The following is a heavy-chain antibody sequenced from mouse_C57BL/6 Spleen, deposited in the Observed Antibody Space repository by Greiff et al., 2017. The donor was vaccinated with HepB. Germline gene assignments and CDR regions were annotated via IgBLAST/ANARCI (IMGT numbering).Heavy chain of an antibody. Sequence: EVQLVESGPGLVKPSKSLSLTCSVTGYSITSGYYWNWIRQFPGNKLEWMGYISYDGSNNYNPSLKNRISITRDTSKNQFFLKLNSVTTEDTATYYCASGNYWYFDVWGTGTTVTVSS. CDR2: ISYDGSN. D-gene: IGHD1-1*01. CDR3: ASGNYWYFDV. CDR1: GYSITSGYY. J-gene: IGHJ1*03. V-gene: IGHV3-6*01.